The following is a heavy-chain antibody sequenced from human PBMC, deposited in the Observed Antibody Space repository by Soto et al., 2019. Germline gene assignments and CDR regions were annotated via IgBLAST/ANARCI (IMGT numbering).Heavy chain of an antibody. V-gene: IGHV4-34*01. D-gene: IGHD4-17*01. J-gene: IGHJ4*02. CDR2: INHSGST. Sequence: SETLSLTCAVYGGSFSGYYWSWIRQPPGKGLEWIGEINHSGSTNYNPSLKSRVTISVDTSKNQFSLKLSSVTAADTAVYYCARGPPTDYGDDTLDYWGQGTLVTVSS. CDR1: GGSFSGYY. CDR3: ARGPPTDYGDDTLDY.